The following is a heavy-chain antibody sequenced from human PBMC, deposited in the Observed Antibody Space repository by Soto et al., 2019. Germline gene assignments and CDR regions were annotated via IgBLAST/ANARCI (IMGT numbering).Heavy chain of an antibody. Sequence: QVQLVESGGGVVQPGRSLRLSCAASGFTFSSYGMHWVRQAPGKGLEWVAVIWYDGSNKYYADSVKGRFTISRDNSKNTLYLQMNSLRAEDTAVYYCARDGCGGGSCRDDAFDIWGQGTMVTVSS. D-gene: IGHD2-15*01. CDR2: IWYDGSNK. CDR1: GFTFSSYG. J-gene: IGHJ3*02. CDR3: ARDGCGGGSCRDDAFDI. V-gene: IGHV3-33*01.